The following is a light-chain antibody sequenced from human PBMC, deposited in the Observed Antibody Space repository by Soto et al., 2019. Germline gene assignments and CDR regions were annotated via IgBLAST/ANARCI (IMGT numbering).Light chain of an antibody. CDR1: QSVGIN. V-gene: IGKV3-15*01. CDR2: GAS. Sequence: ERVITQSPATLSVSPGERATLSCRASQSVGINLAWYQQKPGQVPRLLIYGASTRATGVPARFTGSGSGTEFTLTISSLQSEDSAVYYCHQRSSWPLTFGGGTKVDIK. J-gene: IGKJ4*01. CDR3: HQRSSWPLT.